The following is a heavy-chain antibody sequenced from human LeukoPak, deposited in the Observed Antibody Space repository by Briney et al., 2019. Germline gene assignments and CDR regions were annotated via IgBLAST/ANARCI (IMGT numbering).Heavy chain of an antibody. CDR3: TRQHTAWYVDY. CDR2: VSASGAST. CDR1: GFSFSNYA. D-gene: IGHD1-1*01. J-gene: IGHJ4*02. V-gene: IGHV3-23*01. Sequence: GGSLRLSCAASGFSFSNYAMSWVRQAPGKGLEWVSGVSASGASTYSEDSVKGRFIISRDNSDNTVFLHMNSLRAEDTAVYYCTRQHTAWYVDYWGQGILVTASS.